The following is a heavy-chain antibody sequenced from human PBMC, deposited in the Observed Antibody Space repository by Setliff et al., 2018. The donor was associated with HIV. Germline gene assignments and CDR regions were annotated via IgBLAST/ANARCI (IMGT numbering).Heavy chain of an antibody. CDR3: TRASCTSPACPDDAFDI. D-gene: IGHD2-2*01. Sequence: LRLSCAASGFTFSDHYMDWVRQAPGEGLEWVGRIRNKPYGYSTEYAASVKGRFTISRDDSENSLYLQMHSLKTEDAAVYYCTRASCTSPACPDDAFDIWGQGTMVTVSS. J-gene: IGHJ3*02. CDR1: GFTFSDHY. V-gene: IGHV3-72*01. CDR2: IRNKPYGYST.